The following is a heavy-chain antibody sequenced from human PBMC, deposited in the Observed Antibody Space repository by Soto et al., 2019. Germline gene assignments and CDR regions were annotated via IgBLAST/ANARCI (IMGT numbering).Heavy chain of an antibody. CDR3: AIATVKVGATLFDY. V-gene: IGHV4-34*02. CDR2: INYSGFT. J-gene: IGHJ4*02. D-gene: IGHD1-26*01. Sequence: QIQVQQWGAGLLKPSETLSLTCGVSDGSFRGFYWSWIRQPPGTGLEWIGEINYSGFTNYNPSLKSRVTISRDTSTNQFSLKLTSATAADSAVYYCAIATVKVGATLFDYWGQGTLVTVSS. CDR1: DGSFRGFY.